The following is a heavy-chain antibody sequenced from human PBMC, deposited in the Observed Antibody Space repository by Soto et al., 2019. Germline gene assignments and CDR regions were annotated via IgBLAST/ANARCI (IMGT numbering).Heavy chain of an antibody. CDR1: GGSISSGGYS. J-gene: IGHJ4*02. V-gene: IGHV4-30-2*01. D-gene: IGHD4-17*01. Sequence: QLQLQESGSGLVKPSQTLSLTCAVSGGSISSGGYSWSWIRQPPGKGLEWIGYIYHSGSTYYNPSLKSRVTIPVDRSKNQSSLKLSSVTAADTAVYYCARDSATGGDRFDYWGQGTLVTVSS. CDR3: ARDSATGGDRFDY. CDR2: IYHSGST.